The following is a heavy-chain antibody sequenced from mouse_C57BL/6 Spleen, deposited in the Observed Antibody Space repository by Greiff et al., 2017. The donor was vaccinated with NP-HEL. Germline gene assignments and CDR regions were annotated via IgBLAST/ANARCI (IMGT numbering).Heavy chain of an antibody. CDR3: ARSTTVVAKGWYFDV. D-gene: IGHD1-1*01. V-gene: IGHV1-4*01. CDR2: INPSSGYT. J-gene: IGHJ1*03. CDR1: GYTFTSYT. Sequence: VKLVESGAELARPGASVKMSCKASGYTFTSYTMHWVKQRPGQGLEWIGYINPSSGYTKYNQKFKDKATLTADKSSSTAYMQLSSLTSEDSAVYYCARSTTVVAKGWYFDVWGTGTTVTVSS.